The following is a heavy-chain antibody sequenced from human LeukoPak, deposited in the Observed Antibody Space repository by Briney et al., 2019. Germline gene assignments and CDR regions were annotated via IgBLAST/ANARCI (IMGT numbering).Heavy chain of an antibody. J-gene: IGHJ4*02. CDR2: ISGSGGST. V-gene: IGHV3-23*01. D-gene: IGHD6-13*01. Sequence: GGSLRLSCAASGFTFSSYAMSWVRQAPGKGLEWVSAISGSGGSTYYADSVKGRFTISRDNSKNSLYLQMNSLRAEDTAVYYCARDIEAAGLFLDYWGQGTLVTVSS. CDR1: GFTFSSYA. CDR3: ARDIEAAGLFLDY.